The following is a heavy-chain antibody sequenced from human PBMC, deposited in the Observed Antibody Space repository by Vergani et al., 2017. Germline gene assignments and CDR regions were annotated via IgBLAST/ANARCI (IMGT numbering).Heavy chain of an antibody. CDR2: RSYDGDRR. V-gene: IGHV3-30*18. J-gene: IGHJ4*02. CDR1: GFSFRGHA. Sequence: QVHLVESGGGLFQPGRSLTLPCVASGFSFRGHALHWVRQAPGKGRGWVAMRSYDGDRRDYGDFAKGRFPISRDSSKTVYLQMNSLRVEDTAMYFCAKDLSYSTAWPHFDSRGQGTLVTVSS. D-gene: IGHD4-11*01. CDR3: AKDLSYSTAWPHFDS.